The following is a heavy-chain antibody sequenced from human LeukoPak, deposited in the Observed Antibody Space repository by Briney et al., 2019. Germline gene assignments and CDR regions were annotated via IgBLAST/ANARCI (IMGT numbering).Heavy chain of an antibody. CDR3: ARGVGATHFDY. V-gene: IGHV3-7*04. Sequence: QSGRSLRLSCTASGFTFGDYAMSWVRQAPGKGLEWVAIIKQDGTEKYYVDSVKGRFTISRDNAKNSLYLQMSSLRAEDTAVYYCARGVGATHFDYWGQGTLVTVSS. J-gene: IGHJ4*02. CDR1: GFTFGDYA. D-gene: IGHD1-26*01. CDR2: IKQDGTEK.